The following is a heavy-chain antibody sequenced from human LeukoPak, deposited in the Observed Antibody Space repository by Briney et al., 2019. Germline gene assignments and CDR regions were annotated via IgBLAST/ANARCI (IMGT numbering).Heavy chain of an antibody. CDR3: ARAPYEIGCYYLQYFLH. Sequence: IKSDGSTNYADPVKGRFTISRDNAKNTVSLQMNSLRAEDTGVYYCARAPYEIGCYYLQYFLHWGQGTLVTVSS. V-gene: IGHV3-74*01. D-gene: IGHD3-22*01. CDR2: IKSDGST. J-gene: IGHJ1*01.